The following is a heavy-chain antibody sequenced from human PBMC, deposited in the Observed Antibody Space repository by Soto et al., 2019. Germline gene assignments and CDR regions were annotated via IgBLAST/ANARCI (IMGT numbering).Heavy chain of an antibody. Sequence: GASVKVSCKASGYTFTSYGISWVRQAPGQGLEWMGWISAYNGNTAYAQKFQGRVTMTRNTSISTAYMELSSLRSEDTAVYYCARERNWFDPWGQGTLVTVSS. J-gene: IGHJ5*02. CDR3: ARERNWFDP. V-gene: IGHV1-18*01. CDR1: GYTFTSYG. CDR2: ISAYNGNT.